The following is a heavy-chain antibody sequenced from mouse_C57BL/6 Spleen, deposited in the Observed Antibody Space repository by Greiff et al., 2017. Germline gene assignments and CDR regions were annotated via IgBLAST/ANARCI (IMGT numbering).Heavy chain of an antibody. D-gene: IGHD1-2*01. CDR3: ASFPRGYFDV. CDR1: GYTFPSYW. CDR2: IHPNSGSP. Sequence: QVHVKQSGAELVKPGASVKLSCKASGYTFPSYWMHWVKPRPGQGLEWIGMIHPNSGSPNYNEKFKSKATLTVDKSSSTAYMQLSSLTSEVSAVDDCASFPRGYFDVWGTGTTVTVSS. J-gene: IGHJ1*03. V-gene: IGHV1-64*01.